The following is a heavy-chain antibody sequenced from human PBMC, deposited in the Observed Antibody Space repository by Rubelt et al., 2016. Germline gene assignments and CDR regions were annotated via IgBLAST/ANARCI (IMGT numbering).Heavy chain of an antibody. J-gene: IGHJ4*02. CDR1: GYSFTTYS. Sequence: QVQLVQSGAEVKKPGASVKVSCKAAGYSFTTYSIHWVRQAPGQRLEWMGWINAGNGNTKSSQEFQARFRITIGHSASTVCRELSSLRSEETAIYCCATGYSSGWYVAYWGQGTLVTVSS. V-gene: IGHV1-3*01. CDR2: INAGNGNT. CDR3: ATGYSSGWYVAY. D-gene: IGHD6-19*01.